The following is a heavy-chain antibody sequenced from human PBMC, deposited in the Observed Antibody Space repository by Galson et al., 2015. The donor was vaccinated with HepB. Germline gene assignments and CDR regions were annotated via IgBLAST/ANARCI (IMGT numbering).Heavy chain of an antibody. CDR2: ISYDGSNK. CDR1: GFTFSSYA. CDR3: ARGPIVVVVAATGSVDY. J-gene: IGHJ4*02. D-gene: IGHD2-15*01. V-gene: IGHV3-30-3*01. Sequence: SLRLSCAASGFTFSSYAMHWVRQAPGKGLEWVAVISYDGSNKYYADSVKGRFTISRDNSKNTLYLQMNSLRAEDTAVYYCARGPIVVVVAATGSVDYWGQGTLVTVSS.